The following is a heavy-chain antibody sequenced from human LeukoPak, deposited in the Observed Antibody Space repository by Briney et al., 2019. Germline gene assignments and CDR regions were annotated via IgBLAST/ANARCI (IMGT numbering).Heavy chain of an antibody. V-gene: IGHV1-69*13. CDR2: IIPIFGTA. D-gene: IGHD5-24*01. J-gene: IGHJ4*02. Sequence: SVKVSCKASGGTFSSYAISWVRQATGQGLEWVGGIIPIFGTANYAQKFQGRVTITADESTSTAYMELSSLRSEDTAVYYCARDRGDGYTTLPYFDYWGQGTLVTVSS. CDR3: ARDRGDGYTTLPYFDY. CDR1: GGTFSSYA.